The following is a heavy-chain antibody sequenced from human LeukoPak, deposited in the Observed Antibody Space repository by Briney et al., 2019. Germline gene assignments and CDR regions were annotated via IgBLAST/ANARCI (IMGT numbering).Heavy chain of an antibody. CDR3: ARHWGRDAFDI. V-gene: IGHV4-59*08. J-gene: IGHJ3*02. Sequence: SETLSLTCTVSGAITSYYWSWIRQPPGKGLEWIGYISYSGSTNYNPSFKSRVTISVDTSKNLFSLRLSSVTAADTAVYYCARHWGRDAFDIWGQGTMVTVSS. D-gene: IGHD3-16*01. CDR2: ISYSGST. CDR1: GAITSYY.